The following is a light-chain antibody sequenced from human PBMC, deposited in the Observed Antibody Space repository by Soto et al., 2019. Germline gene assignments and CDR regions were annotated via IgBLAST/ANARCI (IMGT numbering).Light chain of an antibody. Sequence: EIVLTQSPGTLSLSPGERATLSCRASQSVPSDWLAWYRHKPGQAPRLLIYGASSRATGVPDRVRGSESGTDFTLTINRLEPEDFAGYYCQQYGNFPYTFGQGTKLEIK. CDR1: QSVPSDW. CDR2: GAS. V-gene: IGKV3-20*01. CDR3: QQYGNFPYT. J-gene: IGKJ2*01.